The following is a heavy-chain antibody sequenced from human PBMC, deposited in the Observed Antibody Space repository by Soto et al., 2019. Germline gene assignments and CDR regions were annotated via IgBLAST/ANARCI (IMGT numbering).Heavy chain of an antibody. D-gene: IGHD1-26*01. J-gene: IGHJ5*02. CDR3: ARSPIVGATLWFDP. CDR1: GFTFSSYD. CDR2: IGTAGDT. Sequence: GGSLRLSCAASGFTFSSYDMHWVRQATGKGLEWVSAIGTAGDTYYPGSVKGRFTISRENAKNSLYLQMNSLRAEDTAVYYCARSPIVGATLWFDPWGQGTLVNVSS. V-gene: IGHV3-13*01.